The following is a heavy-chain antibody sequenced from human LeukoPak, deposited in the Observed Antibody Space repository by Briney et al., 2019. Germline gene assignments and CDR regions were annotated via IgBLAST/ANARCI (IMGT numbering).Heavy chain of an antibody. CDR3: VRGTPTPGMDY. Sequence: RVSCKASGYPFSAHFLNWVRQAPGQGLEWMGNIDTTTGNPRYAQDFTGRFVFSLDTSVSTAYLQITSLKADDTAAYYCVRGTPTPGMDYWGQGTQVTVSS. CDR2: IDTTTGNP. V-gene: IGHV7-4-1*02. D-gene: IGHD3-10*01. J-gene: IGHJ4*02. CDR1: GYPFSAHF.